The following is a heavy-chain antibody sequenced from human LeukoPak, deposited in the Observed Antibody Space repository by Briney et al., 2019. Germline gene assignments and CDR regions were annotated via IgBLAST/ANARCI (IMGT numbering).Heavy chain of an antibody. Sequence: GGSLRLSCAASGFTFSSYGMHWVRQAPGKGLEWVSSISSSSSYIYYADSVKGRFTISRDNAKNSLYLQMNSLRAEGTAVYYCARDPKIQYYYGSGSPYDAFDIWGQGTMVTVSS. J-gene: IGHJ3*02. CDR1: GFTFSSYG. CDR2: ISSSSSYI. D-gene: IGHD3-10*01. CDR3: ARDPKIQYYYGSGSPYDAFDI. V-gene: IGHV3-21*01.